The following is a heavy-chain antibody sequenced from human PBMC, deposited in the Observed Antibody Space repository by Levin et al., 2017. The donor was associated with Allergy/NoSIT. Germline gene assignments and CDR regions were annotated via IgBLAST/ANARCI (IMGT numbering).Heavy chain of an antibody. Sequence: SETLSLTCAVYGGSFSGHYWTWIRQPPGKGLEWIGEIFHSEDSNYIPSHYNPSLKSRVTISLDTSKNQFSLKLSSVTAADTAVYYCARGLRGGPFDCWDHGTLLTVSS. V-gene: IGHV4-34*01. CDR3: ARGLRGGPFDC. D-gene: IGHD4-17*01. CDR2: IFHSEDSNYIPS. J-gene: IGHJ4*01. CDR1: GGSFSGHY.